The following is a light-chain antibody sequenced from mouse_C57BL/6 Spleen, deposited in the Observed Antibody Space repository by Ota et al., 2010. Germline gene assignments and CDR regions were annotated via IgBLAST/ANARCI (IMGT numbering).Light chain of an antibody. CDR1: QSLLNSGNQKNY. V-gene: IGKV8-28*01. Sequence: MTQSPSSLTVTAGEKVTMSCKSSQSLLNSGNQKNYLAWYQQKPGQPPKLLIYGASTRESGVPDRFTGSGSGTDFTLTISSVQAEDLAVYYCQNDHSHPPTFGAGTKLELK. CDR3: QNDHSHPPT. J-gene: IGKJ5*01. CDR2: GAS.